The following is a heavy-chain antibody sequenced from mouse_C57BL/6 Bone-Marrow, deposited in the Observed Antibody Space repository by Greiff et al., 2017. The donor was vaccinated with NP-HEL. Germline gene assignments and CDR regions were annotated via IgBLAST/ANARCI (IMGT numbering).Heavy chain of an antibody. D-gene: IGHD3-1*01. CDR3: ARSGRSSGY. CDR1: DCAISSYW. V-gene: IGHV1-80*01. J-gene: IGHJ2*01. CDR2: IYPGHGDT. Sequence: QVHVKQSGAELVKPGASVKISCKASDCAISSYWKNWVKPRPGKGLEWIGQIYPGHGDTNYNGKFKGKATLTADKSSSTAYMQLSSLTSEDSAVYFCARSGRSSGYWGQGTTLTVSS.